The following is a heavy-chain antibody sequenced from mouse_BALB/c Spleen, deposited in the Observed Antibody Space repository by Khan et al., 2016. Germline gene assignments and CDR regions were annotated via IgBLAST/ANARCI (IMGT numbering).Heavy chain of an antibody. J-gene: IGHJ3*01. CDR1: GYTFTNYG. CDR2: INTNTGEP. V-gene: IGHV9-3*02. Sequence: QIQLVQSGPELKKPGETVKISCKASGYTFTNYGMNWVKQAPGKGLKWMGWINTNTGEPKYAEELKGRFAFALETSASPACLQINNLKNEDTATYVWAEDYDGSTWLTYWVQRTLDTVSA. CDR3: AEDYDGSTWLTY. D-gene: IGHD1-1*01.